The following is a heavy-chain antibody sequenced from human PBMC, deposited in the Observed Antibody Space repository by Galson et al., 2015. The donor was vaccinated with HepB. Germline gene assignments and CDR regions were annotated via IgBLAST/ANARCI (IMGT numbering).Heavy chain of an antibody. CDR1: GFTFSSYN. Sequence: SLRLSCAASGFTFSSYNMVWVRQAPGKGLEWVSHISSSSTTNYADSVKGRFTISRDNAKTSVYLQMNSLRAEDTAVYYCARPKGVVIASNYNYYMDVWGKGTTVTVSS. CDR2: ISSSSTT. J-gene: IGHJ6*03. D-gene: IGHD2-21*01. CDR3: ARPKGVVIASNYNYYMDV. V-gene: IGHV3-69-1*02.